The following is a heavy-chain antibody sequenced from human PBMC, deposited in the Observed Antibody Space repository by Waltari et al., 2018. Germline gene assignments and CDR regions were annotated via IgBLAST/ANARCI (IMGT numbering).Heavy chain of an antibody. Sequence: QVQLVQSGAEVQKPGASVTVACKASGYTFTDYAVHWMRPAPGQGLEWWGGINCVNGNKKYATKVEGRVTITRETSANTAYMELSRLRSEETAVYSCARGGERSTWYSRFDPWGQGTLVSVSS. CDR3: ARGGERSTWYSRFDP. V-gene: IGHV1-3*01. CDR2: INCVNGNK. CDR1: GYTFTDYA. D-gene: IGHD6-13*01. J-gene: IGHJ5*02.